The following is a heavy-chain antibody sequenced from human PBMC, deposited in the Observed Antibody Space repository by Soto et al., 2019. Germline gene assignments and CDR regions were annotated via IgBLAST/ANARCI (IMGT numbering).Heavy chain of an antibody. CDR2: ISAYNGNT. V-gene: IGHV1-18*01. CDR3: ARQHLGVVDYQRGFDP. D-gene: IGHD3-3*01. Sequence: QVQLVQSGTEVKKPGDSVKVSCKASGYTFTSYGISWVRQAPGQGLEWMGWISAYNGNTNYAQKLQGRVTMTTDTSTSTAYMEPRSLRADDTAVYYCARQHLGVVDYQRGFDPWGQGTLVTVSS. CDR1: GYTFTSYG. J-gene: IGHJ5*02.